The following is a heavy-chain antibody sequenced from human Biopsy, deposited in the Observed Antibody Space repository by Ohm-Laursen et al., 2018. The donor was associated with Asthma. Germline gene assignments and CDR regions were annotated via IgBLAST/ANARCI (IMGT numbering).Heavy chain of an antibody. J-gene: IGHJ4*02. CDR2: IYSGGTS. Sequence: GSLRLSCTASGFAVSRDYMFWVRQAPGKGLEWVSVIYSGGTSHTADSVRGRFTISRDYSKNTLYLQMHSLRAEDTAVYYCARGDSSNWSHYYFDYWGQGTQVTVSS. CDR1: GFAVSRDY. V-gene: IGHV3-53*01. D-gene: IGHD3-22*01. CDR3: ARGDSSNWSHYYFDY.